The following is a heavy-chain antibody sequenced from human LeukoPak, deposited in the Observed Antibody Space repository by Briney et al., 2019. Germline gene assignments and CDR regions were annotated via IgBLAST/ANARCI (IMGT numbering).Heavy chain of an antibody. J-gene: IGHJ4*02. D-gene: IGHD3-22*01. Sequence: QPGGSLRLSCAASGFTFSNHWTSWVRQAPGKGLEWVANIRQDGAERYYVDSVKGRFTISRDNAKNSVYLEMNSLRVEDTAVYFCARAPYFESSGPLWGQGTLVTVSS. CDR3: ARAPYFESSGPL. V-gene: IGHV3-7*01. CDR1: GFTFSNHW. CDR2: IRQDGAER.